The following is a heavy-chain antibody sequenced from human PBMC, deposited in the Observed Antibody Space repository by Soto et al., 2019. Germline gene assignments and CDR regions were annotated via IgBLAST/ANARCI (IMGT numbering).Heavy chain of an antibody. J-gene: IGHJ6*02. V-gene: IGHV1-2*04. CDR3: ARGDGYYYYGMDV. Sequence: ASVKVSCKASGYTFTGYYMHWVRQAPGQGLEWMGWINPNSGGTNYAQKFQGWVTMTRDTSISTAYMELSRLRSDDTAVYYCARGDGYYYYGMDVWGQGTTVTVSS. CDR2: INPNSGGT. CDR1: GYTFTGYY.